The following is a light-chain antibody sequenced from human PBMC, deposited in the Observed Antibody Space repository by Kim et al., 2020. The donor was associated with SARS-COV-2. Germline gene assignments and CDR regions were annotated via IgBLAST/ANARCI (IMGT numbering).Light chain of an antibody. Sequence: QTATLSCTGNSNNVGKQRAAWQQQHPGHPPKVVSYRNDNRPSGGSERFSASRSGSTGSLTITGLQPEDEAEYYCAAWDSSLSSLVVGGGTQLTVL. V-gene: IGLV10-54*04. CDR1: SNNVGKQR. CDR3: AAWDSSLSSLV. J-gene: IGLJ3*02. CDR2: RND.